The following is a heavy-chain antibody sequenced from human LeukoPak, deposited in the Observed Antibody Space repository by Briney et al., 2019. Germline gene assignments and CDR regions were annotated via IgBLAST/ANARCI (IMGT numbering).Heavy chain of an antibody. CDR3: AKEFRPNDY. D-gene: IGHD6-6*01. V-gene: IGHV3-23*01. Sequence: QPGGSVRLSCGASGFTFSSSAMCWVRQAPGKGLEWVSGISRNGGDTYYADSVKGRFTISRDTSKNTLFLQMNSLRAEDTAVYYCAKEFRPNDYWGQGTLVTVSS. CDR1: GFTFSSSA. CDR2: ISRNGGDT. J-gene: IGHJ4*02.